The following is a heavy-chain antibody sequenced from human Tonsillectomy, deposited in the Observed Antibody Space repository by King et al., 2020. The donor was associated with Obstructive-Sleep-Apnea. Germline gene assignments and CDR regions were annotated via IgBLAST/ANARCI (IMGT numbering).Heavy chain of an antibody. Sequence: QLQESGPGLVKPSETLSLTCTVSGGSISSYYWSWIRQPPGKGLEWSGYIYYSGSTNYSPSVKSRVTISVDTSKNQFFLKLSSVTAADTAVYYCARGYSSSGGTEYWGQGTLVTVSS. CDR2: IYYSGST. CDR1: GGSISSYY. V-gene: IGHV4-59*01. J-gene: IGHJ4*02. CDR3: ARGYSSSGGTEY. D-gene: IGHD6-13*01.